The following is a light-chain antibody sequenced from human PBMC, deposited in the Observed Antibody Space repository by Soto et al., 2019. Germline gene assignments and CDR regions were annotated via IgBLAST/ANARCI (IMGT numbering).Light chain of an antibody. CDR1: SSDVGAYNY. CDR3: SSYTSSSLWV. J-gene: IGLJ3*02. Sequence: QSALTQPASVSGSPGQSITISRSGSSSDVGAYNYVSWYLQHPGKAPKLVIYEVSNRPSGVSNRFSGSKSGNTASLTISGLQAEDEADYYCSSYTSSSLWVFGGGTKLTVL. V-gene: IGLV2-14*01. CDR2: EVS.